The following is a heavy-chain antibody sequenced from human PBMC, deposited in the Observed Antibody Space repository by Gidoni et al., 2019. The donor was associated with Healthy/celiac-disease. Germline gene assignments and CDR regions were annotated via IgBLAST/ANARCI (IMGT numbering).Heavy chain of an antibody. J-gene: IGHJ2*01. CDR1: GFTFSSYA. CDR3: AKVAEAVTTFGYFDL. V-gene: IGHV3-23*01. CDR2: ISGGGGST. Sequence: EVQLLESGGGLVQPGGSLSISCAASGFTFSSYAMSWVRQAPGKGREWVSAISGGGGSTYYADSVKGRFTISRDNSKNTLYLQMNSLRAEDTAVYYCAKVAEAVTTFGYFDLWGRGTLVTVSS. D-gene: IGHD4-17*01.